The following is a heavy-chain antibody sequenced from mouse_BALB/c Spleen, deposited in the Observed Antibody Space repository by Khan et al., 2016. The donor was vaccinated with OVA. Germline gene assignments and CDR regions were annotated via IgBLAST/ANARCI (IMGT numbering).Heavy chain of an antibody. CDR1: GYTFTDYA. Sequence: VQLQESGPELVRPGVSVKISCKGSGYTFTDYAIYWVKQSHAKSLEWVGLISTYSGNTNYNQKFKVKATMTVEKSSSTAYMELARLTSEDSAIYYCARPAYDGYYDYWGQGTTLTVSS. D-gene: IGHD2-3*01. J-gene: IGHJ2*01. V-gene: IGHV1S137*01. CDR3: ARPAYDGYYDY. CDR2: ISTYSGNT.